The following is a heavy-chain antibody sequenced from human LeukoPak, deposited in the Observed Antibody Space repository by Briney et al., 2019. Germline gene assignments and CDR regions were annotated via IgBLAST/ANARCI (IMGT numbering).Heavy chain of an antibody. CDR1: GYTFTSYG. CDR2: ISAYNGNT. Sequence: ASVKVSCKASGYTFTSYGISWVRQAPGQGLEWMGWISAYNGNTNYAQKLQGRVTMTTDTSTSTAYMELRSLRSDDTAVYYCARDRYYDSRGYYYNDYWGQGTLVTVSS. CDR3: ARDRYYDSRGYYYNDY. J-gene: IGHJ4*02. V-gene: IGHV1-18*01. D-gene: IGHD3-22*01.